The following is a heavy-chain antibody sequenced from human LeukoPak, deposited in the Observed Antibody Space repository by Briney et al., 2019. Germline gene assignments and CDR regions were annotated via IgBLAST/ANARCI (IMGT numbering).Heavy chain of an antibody. CDR3: ARDSPRLFYSGYDSTTTPHKYFDY. Sequence: ASVKVSCKASGYTFTSYGISWVRQAPGQGLEWMGWISAYNGSTNYAQKLQGRVTMTTDTSTSTAYMELRSLRSDDTAVYYCARDSPRLFYSGYDSTTTPHKYFDYWGQGTLVTVSS. CDR2: ISAYNGST. D-gene: IGHD5-12*01. CDR1: GYTFTSYG. J-gene: IGHJ4*02. V-gene: IGHV1-18*01.